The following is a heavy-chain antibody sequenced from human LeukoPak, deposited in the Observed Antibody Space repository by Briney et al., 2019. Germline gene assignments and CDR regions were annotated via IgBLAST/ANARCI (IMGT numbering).Heavy chain of an antibody. CDR1: GFTFSNYA. CDR3: ARDHHGGD. D-gene: IGHD3-10*01. J-gene: IGHJ4*02. Sequence: GGSLRLSCAATGFTFSNYAMHWVRQAPGKGLEWVAVISYDGSNKYYADSVKGRFTISRDNSKNTLYLQMNSLRAEDTAVYYCARDHHGGDWGQGTLVTVSS. CDR2: ISYDGSNK. V-gene: IGHV3-30*04.